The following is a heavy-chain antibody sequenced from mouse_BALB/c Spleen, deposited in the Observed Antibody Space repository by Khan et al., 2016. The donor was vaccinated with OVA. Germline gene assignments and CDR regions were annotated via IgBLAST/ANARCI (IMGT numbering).Heavy chain of an antibody. J-gene: IGHJ4*01. Sequence: QIQLVQSGPELKKPGETVKISCKASGHTFTNFGMNWVQQAPGKGLKWLGWINTYTGEATYADDFNGRFAFSLEASASTAYLLINILTNEDTDKDFCARPAYFTDAMDNWGQGTSVTVSS. CDR3: ARPAYFTDAMDN. D-gene: IGHD2-10*01. V-gene: IGHV9-3-1*01. CDR1: GHTFTNFG. CDR2: INTYTGEA.